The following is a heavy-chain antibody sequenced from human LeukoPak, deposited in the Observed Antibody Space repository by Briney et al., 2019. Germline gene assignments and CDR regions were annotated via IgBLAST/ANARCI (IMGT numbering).Heavy chain of an antibody. CDR2: IKSKTDGGTT. V-gene: IGHV3-15*01. CDR1: GFTFSNAW. Sequence: GGSLRLSCAASGFTFSNAWMSWVRQAPGKGLEWVGRIKSKTDGGTTDYAAPVKGRFTISRDDSKNTLYLQMNSLKTEDTAVYYCTTDLDSSGYYYLFDYWGQGTLVTVSP. CDR3: TTDLDSSGYYYLFDY. J-gene: IGHJ4*02. D-gene: IGHD3-22*01.